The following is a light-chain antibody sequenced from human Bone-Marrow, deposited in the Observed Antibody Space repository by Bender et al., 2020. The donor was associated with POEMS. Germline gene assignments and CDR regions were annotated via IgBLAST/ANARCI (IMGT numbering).Light chain of an antibody. CDR1: SSDVGTFNL. CDR2: EDT. Sequence: QSALTQPASVSGSPGQSITISCTGASSDVGTFNLISWYQQYPGKVPKVMIYEDTKPPSGVSTRFAGSRSDNTASLTISGLQAEDEADYYCCTYVGSYTWMFGGGTKVSVL. V-gene: IGLV2-23*01. J-gene: IGLJ3*02. CDR3: CTYVGSYTWM.